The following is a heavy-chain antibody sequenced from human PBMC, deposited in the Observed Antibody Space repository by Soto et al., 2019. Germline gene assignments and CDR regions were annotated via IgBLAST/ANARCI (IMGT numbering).Heavy chain of an antibody. V-gene: IGHV4-59*08. CDR1: GGYIRNHY. CDR2: TYYSGSI. Sequence: QVQLKESGPGLVKPSETLSLTCSVSGGYIRNHYWSWIRQAPGKGLEWIGYTYYSGSITYNPSLKSRVTIPQDASGNQLSLQVTSVTAADTAVYFCAERKPERYFGAWGPGTLVTVSS. J-gene: IGHJ5*02. CDR3: AERKPERYFGA. D-gene: IGHD3-9*01.